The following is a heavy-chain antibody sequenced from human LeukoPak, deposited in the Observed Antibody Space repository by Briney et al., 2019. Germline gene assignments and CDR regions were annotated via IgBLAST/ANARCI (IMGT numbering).Heavy chain of an antibody. CDR2: IYYSGST. CDR1: GGSISSSSYY. D-gene: IGHD5-18*01. Sequence: PSETLSLTCTVSGGSISSSSYYWGWIRQPPGKGLEWIGSIYYSGSTYYNPSLKSRVTISVDTSKNQFSLKLSSVTAADTAVYYCARHVENSYGSYYFDYWGREPWSPSPQ. V-gene: IGHV4-39*01. J-gene: IGHJ4*02. CDR3: ARHVENSYGSYYFDY.